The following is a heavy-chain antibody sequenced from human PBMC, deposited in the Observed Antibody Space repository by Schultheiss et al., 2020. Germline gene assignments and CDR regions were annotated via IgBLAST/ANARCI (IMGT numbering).Heavy chain of an antibody. CDR1: GFTFRRFW. Sequence: GGSLRLSCGASGFTFRRFWMNWVRQAPGKGLVWVSRIDSDGTSARYADSVTGRFTISRDNAKNTLYLQLNSLRPDDTATYFCSRSNYTWDDGIRYMDVWGKGTTVTVSS. D-gene: IGHD5-24*01. J-gene: IGHJ6*03. V-gene: IGHV3-74*01. CDR3: SRSNYTWDDGIRYMDV. CDR2: IDSDGTSA.